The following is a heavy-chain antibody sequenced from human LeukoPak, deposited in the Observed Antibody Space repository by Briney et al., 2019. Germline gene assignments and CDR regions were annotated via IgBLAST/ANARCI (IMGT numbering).Heavy chain of an antibody. J-gene: IGHJ6*03. CDR3: ARVRITMVRGSNSFCYMDV. V-gene: IGHV3-53*01. D-gene: IGHD3-10*01. CDR2: LHTDGSS. Sequence: PGGSLRLSCAPSGFTVRSNYMTWVRQAPGKGLEWVSILHTDGSSFYADSVKGRFTISRDISKNTVSLHMTSLRAEDTAVYYCARVRITMVRGSNSFCYMDVWGKGTTVTVSS. CDR1: GFTVRSNY.